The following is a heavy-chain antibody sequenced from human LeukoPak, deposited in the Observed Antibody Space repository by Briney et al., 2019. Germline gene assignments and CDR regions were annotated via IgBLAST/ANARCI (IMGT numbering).Heavy chain of an antibody. CDR2: ISWNSGSI. J-gene: IGHJ4*02. V-gene: IGHV3-9*01. Sequence: ALRLSCAASGFTFDDYAMHWVRQAPGKGLEWVSGISWNSGSIGYADSVKGRFTISRDNAKNSLYLQMNSLRAEDTAVYYCARDLMITFGGVGGYWGQGTLVTVSS. D-gene: IGHD3-16*01. CDR1: GFTFDDYA. CDR3: ARDLMITFGGVGGY.